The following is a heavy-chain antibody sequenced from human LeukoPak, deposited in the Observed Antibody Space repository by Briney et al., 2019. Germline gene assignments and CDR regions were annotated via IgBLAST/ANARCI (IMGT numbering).Heavy chain of an antibody. CDR1: GGSFSGYY. V-gene: IGHV3-7*01. CDR3: ARDKGPYYDFWSGYYTPYYGMDV. CDR2: IKQDGSEK. J-gene: IGHJ6*02. D-gene: IGHD3-3*01. Sequence: ETLSLTCAVYGGSFSGYYWSWIRQPPGKGLEWVANIKQDGSEKYYVDSVKGRFTISRDNAKNSLYLQVNSLRAEDTAVYYCARDKGPYYDFWSGYYTPYYGMDVWGQGTTVTVSS.